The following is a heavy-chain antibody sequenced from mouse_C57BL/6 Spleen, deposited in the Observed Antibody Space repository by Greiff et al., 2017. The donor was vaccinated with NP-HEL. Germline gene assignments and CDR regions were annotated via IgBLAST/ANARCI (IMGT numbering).Heavy chain of an antibody. D-gene: IGHD2-3*01. CDR2: IRNKANGYTT. CDR3: ARGMGDGYYYAMDY. Sequence: EVKLMESGGGLVQPGGSLSLSCAASGFTFTDYYMSWVRQPPGKALEWLGFIRNKANGYTTEYSASVKGRFTISRDNSQSILYLQMNALRAEDSATYYCARGMGDGYYYAMDYWGQGTSVTVSS. J-gene: IGHJ4*01. CDR1: GFTFTDYY. V-gene: IGHV7-3*01.